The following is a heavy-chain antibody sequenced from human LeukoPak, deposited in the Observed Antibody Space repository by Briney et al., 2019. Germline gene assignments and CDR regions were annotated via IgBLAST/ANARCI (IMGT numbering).Heavy chain of an antibody. Sequence: ASVKVSCKASGYTFIGFNIHWVRQAPGQGLEWMAWINPQSGATNYAQKFQGRVTMTRDMSNYTVYMEVTSLRSDDTAVYYCARGGDDSGLYFAYWGQGTLVTVSS. D-gene: IGHD3-22*01. CDR2: INPQSGAT. CDR3: ARGGDDSGLYFAY. V-gene: IGHV1-2*02. CDR1: GYTFIGFN. J-gene: IGHJ4*02.